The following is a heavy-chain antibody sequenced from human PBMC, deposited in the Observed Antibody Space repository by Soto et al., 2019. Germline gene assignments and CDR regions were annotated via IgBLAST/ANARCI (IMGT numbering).Heavy chain of an antibody. CDR3: ARGRLAARLYYYYYGMDV. D-gene: IGHD6-6*01. V-gene: IGHV4-34*01. J-gene: IGHJ6*02. Sequence: SETLSLTCAVYGGSFSGYYWSWIRQPPGKGLEWIGEINHSGSTNYNPSLKSRVTISVDTSKNQFSLKLSSETAADTAVYYCARGRLAARLYYYYYGMDVWGQGTTVTVSS. CDR1: GGSFSGYY. CDR2: INHSGST.